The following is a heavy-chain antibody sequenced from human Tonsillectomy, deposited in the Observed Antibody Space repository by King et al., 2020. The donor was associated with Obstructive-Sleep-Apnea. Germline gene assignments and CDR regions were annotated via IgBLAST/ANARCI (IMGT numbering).Heavy chain of an antibody. CDR3: ARLRYDSNGYYYGDY. Sequence: QLVQSGAEVKKPGESLRLSCKGSGYSFTNYWITWVRQMPGKGLEWMGRIDPSDSYTNYSPSFQGHVTISADKSISTAYLQWSSLKASDTAMYYCARLRYDSNGYYYGDYWGQGTLVTVSS. CDR2: IDPSDSYT. D-gene: IGHD3-22*01. V-gene: IGHV5-10-1*01. CDR1: GYSFTNYW. J-gene: IGHJ4*02.